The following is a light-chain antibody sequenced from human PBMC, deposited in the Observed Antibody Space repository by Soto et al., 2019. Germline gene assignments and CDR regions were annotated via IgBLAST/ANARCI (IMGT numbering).Light chain of an antibody. CDR3: ASHAGGPRV. V-gene: IGLV2-8*01. Sequence: QSALTQPPSASGSPGQSVTISCTGTSSDVGGYKYVSWYQQYPGKAPKLMIYEVSKRPSGVPDRFSGSKSVNTASLTVSGLQAEDEADYYCASHAGGPRVFGGGTKLTVL. CDR1: SSDVGGYKY. CDR2: EVS. J-gene: IGLJ3*02.